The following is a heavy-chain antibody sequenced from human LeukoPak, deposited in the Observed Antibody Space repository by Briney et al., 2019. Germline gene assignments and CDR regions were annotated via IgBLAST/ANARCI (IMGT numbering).Heavy chain of an antibody. CDR3: ARDTKYYDFWSGYHTSFDY. Sequence: SETLSLTCTVSGVSINSYFWTWIRQSPGKGLEWIGYIYYNRNTNYNTSLKSRVAISVDMSKNQFSLQLSSVTAADTAVYYCARDTKYYDFWSGYHTSFDYWGQGTLVTVSS. CDR1: GVSINSYF. CDR2: IYYNRNT. V-gene: IGHV4-59*01. J-gene: IGHJ4*02. D-gene: IGHD3-3*01.